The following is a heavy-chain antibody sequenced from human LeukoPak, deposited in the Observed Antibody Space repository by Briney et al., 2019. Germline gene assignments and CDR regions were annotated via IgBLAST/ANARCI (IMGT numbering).Heavy chain of an antibody. Sequence: ASVKVSCKASGGALSSCAISWVRQAPGQGLEWMGGILPIFGTANYAQKFQGRVTITADKSTSTAYMELSSLRSEDTAVYYCARGRSGSSPQVDWGQGTLVTVSS. CDR2: ILPIFGTA. CDR3: ARGRSGSSPQVD. V-gene: IGHV1-69*06. D-gene: IGHD1-26*01. CDR1: GGALSSCA. J-gene: IGHJ4*02.